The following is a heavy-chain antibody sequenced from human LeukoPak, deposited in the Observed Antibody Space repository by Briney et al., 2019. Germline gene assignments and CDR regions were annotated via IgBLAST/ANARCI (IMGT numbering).Heavy chain of an antibody. V-gene: IGHV3-66*01. CDR2: IYSDGST. J-gene: IGHJ6*03. CDR3: ARVIAARERAWFGELRLYYYSYIDV. CDR1: GFTVSSNY. D-gene: IGHD3-10*01. Sequence: GGSLRLSCAASGFTVSSNYMSWVRQAPGEGLEWVSVIYSDGSTYYADSVKGRFTISRDNSKNTLYLQMNSLRAEDTAVYNCARVIAARERAWFGELRLYYYSYIDVWGKGTTVTISS.